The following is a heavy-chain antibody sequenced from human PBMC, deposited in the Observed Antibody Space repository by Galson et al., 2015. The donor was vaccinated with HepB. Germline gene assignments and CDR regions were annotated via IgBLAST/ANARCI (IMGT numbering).Heavy chain of an antibody. V-gene: IGHV3-48*01. Sequence: SLRLSCAASGFTFSGSSMNWVRQAPGKGLEWVSYISSSGSTIYYADSVKGRFTISRDNANNSLDLQMNSLRAEDTALYFCARGRDNWNRYYIDYWGQGSLVTVSS. J-gene: IGHJ4*02. CDR3: ARGRDNWNRYYIDY. D-gene: IGHD1-1*01. CDR1: GFTFSGSS. CDR2: ISSSGSTI.